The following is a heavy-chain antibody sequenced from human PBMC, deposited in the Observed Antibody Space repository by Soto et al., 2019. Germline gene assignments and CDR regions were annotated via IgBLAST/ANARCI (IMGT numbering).Heavy chain of an antibody. J-gene: IGHJ5*02. CDR1: GFSLSTNGVG. CDR3: EREGAIDPRFFDP. CDR2: IYWNDDK. V-gene: IGHV2-5*01. Sequence: GPALLNPTQTLTLMCTVSGFSLSTNGVGVGWILQPPGKALEWLAFIYWNDDKRYSPSMPSRITSATNTSNTQMFLTITNLDPVDTATSYCEREGAIDPRFFDPWGQGTLVTVSS.